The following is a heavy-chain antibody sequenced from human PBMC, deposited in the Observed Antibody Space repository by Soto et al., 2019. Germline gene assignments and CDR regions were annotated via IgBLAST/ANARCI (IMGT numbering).Heavy chain of an antibody. CDR2: ISAGGGST. CDR1: RFTFSNYA. Sequence: EVQLLESGGNLVQPGGSLRLSCAASRFTFSNYAMSWVRQAPGKGLEWVSAISAGGGSTNYADSVKGRFTISRDNSKNTLYRQMNSLSAEDTAVYYCASLVGPGGIPGGMDVWGQGTTVTVSS. CDR3: ASLVGPGGIPGGMDV. V-gene: IGHV3-23*01. D-gene: IGHD1-26*01. J-gene: IGHJ6*02.